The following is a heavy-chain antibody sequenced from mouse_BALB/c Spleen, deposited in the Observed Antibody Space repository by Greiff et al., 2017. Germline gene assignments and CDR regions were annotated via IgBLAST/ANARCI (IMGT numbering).Heavy chain of an antibody. CDR3: ARDMRYYYGSSYWYFDV. D-gene: IGHD1-1*01. CDR1: GFTFTDYY. V-gene: IGHV7-3*02. J-gene: IGHJ1*01. Sequence: EVQVVESGGGLVQPGGSLRLSCATSGFTFTDYYMSWVRQPPGKALEWLGFIRNKANGYTTEYSASVKGRFTISRDNSQSILYLQMNTLRAEDSATYYCARDMRYYYGSSYWYFDVWGAGTTVTVSS. CDR2: IRNKANGYTT.